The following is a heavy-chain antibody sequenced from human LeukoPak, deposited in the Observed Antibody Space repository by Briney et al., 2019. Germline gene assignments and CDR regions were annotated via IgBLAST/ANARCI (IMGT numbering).Heavy chain of an antibody. D-gene: IGHD3-22*01. V-gene: IGHV4-59*01. CDR1: GGSISSYY. CDR2: IYYSGST. CDR3: ARDNHYDSSGYYYGAFDI. Sequence: PSETLSLTCTVSGGSISSYYWSWIRQPPGKGLEWIGYIYYSGSTNYNPSLKSRVTISVDTSKNQFSLKLSSVTAADTAVYYCARDNHYDSSGYYYGAFDIWGQGTMVTVSS. J-gene: IGHJ3*02.